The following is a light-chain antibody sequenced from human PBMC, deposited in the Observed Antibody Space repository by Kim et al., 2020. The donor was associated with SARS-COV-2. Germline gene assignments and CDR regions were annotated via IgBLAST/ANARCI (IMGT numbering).Light chain of an antibody. V-gene: IGKV1-27*01. CDR1: QGIRNY. J-gene: IGKJ1*01. CDR3: QKYNSAPRWT. CDR2: AAS. Sequence: SVGDRVTMTCRASQGIRNYLAWYQQKPGKVPKLLIYAASAWQSGVPSRFSGSGSGTDFTLTISSLQPEDDATYYCQKYNSAPRWTFGQGTKVDIK.